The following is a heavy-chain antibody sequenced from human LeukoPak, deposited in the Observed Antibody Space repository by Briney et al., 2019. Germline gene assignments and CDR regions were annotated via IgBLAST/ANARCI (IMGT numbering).Heavy chain of an antibody. Sequence: GASVKVSCKASGYTFTRYYMHWMRQAPGQGLEWMGVINPRGGSTTYAQKFQGRVTMTEDTSTDTAYMELSSLRSEDTAVYYCATGLSRITIFVSYWGQGTLVTVSS. CDR2: INPRGGST. V-gene: IGHV1-46*01. J-gene: IGHJ4*02. CDR3: ATGLSRITIFVSY. CDR1: GYTFTRYY. D-gene: IGHD3-3*01.